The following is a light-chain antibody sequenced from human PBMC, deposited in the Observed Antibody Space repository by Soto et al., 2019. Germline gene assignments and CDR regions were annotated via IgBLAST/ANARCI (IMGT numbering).Light chain of an antibody. Sequence: EMVLTQSPGTPSVSPGERATLSCRVSQSVSTKLAWYQQKSGQAPRLLIYGASTRATGIPARLSGSGPVTGFNLTSSSPLSEYFAVYYCQQYYYCSPYTSGQRTELVIK. CDR2: GAS. V-gene: IGKV3-15*01. CDR1: QSVSTK. J-gene: IGKJ2*01. CDR3: QQYYYCSPYT.